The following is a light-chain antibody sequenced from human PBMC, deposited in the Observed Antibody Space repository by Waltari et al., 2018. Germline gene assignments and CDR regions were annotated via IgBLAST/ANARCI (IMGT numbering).Light chain of an antibody. CDR2: EVT. J-gene: IGLJ2*01. Sequence: QSALSQPPSASGSPGQSVTISCTGTSSDVGGYNYVSWYQQHPGKAPKFVIYEVTKRPPGVPGRCSGSKSGNTASLTGSGLQAEDEADYYCQSYDSSLSGSIFGGGTKLTVL. CDR1: SSDVGGYNY. V-gene: IGLV2-8*01. CDR3: QSYDSSLSGSI.